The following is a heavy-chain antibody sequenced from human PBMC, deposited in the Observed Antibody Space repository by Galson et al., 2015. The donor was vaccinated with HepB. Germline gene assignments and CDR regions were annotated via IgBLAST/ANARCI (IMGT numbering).Heavy chain of an antibody. CDR3: AGDAYSGGWLRLDV. Sequence: CAISGDSVSSNSAVWNWIRQSPSRGLEWLGRAYYRSKWYIDYAVSVKSRITINPDTAKNQFSLQLNAVTPEDTAVYYCAGDAYSGGWLRLDVWGQGTTVTVSS. CDR2: AYYRSKWYI. J-gene: IGHJ6*02. CDR1: GDSVSSNSAV. V-gene: IGHV6-1*01. D-gene: IGHD6-19*01.